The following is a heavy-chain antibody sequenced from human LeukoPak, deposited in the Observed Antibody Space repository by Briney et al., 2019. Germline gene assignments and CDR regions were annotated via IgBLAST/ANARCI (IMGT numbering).Heavy chain of an antibody. Sequence: GASVKVSCKASGYTFTAFHIHWMRHAPGQGHEWKGWINPNGGGTIYAPKFQGRVTMTRDTSISTAYMELSSLRSDDTAVFYCARSLDSTTYVGPWGQGTLVTVSS. CDR3: ARSLDSTTYVGP. D-gene: IGHD4-11*01. CDR2: INPNGGGT. CDR1: GYTFTAFH. V-gene: IGHV1-2*02. J-gene: IGHJ5*02.